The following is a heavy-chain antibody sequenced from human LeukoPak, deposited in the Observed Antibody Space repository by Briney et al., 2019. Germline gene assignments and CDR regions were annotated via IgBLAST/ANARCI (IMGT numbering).Heavy chain of an antibody. CDR1: GFTFSSYG. D-gene: IGHD4-11*01. V-gene: IGHV3-33*01. CDR2: IWYDGSNK. J-gene: IGHJ4*02. Sequence: GGSLRLSCAASGFTFSSYGMHRVRQAPGKGLEWVAVIWYDGSNKYYADSVKGRFTISRDNSKNTLYLQMNSLRAEDTAVYYCARDWTDDSSASDYWGQGTLVTVSS. CDR3: ARDWTDDSSASDY.